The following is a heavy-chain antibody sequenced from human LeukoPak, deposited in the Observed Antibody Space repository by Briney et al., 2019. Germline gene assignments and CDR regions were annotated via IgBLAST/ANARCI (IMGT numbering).Heavy chain of an antibody. CDR1: GFTFSSYG. J-gene: IGHJ4*02. CDR3: AKKDGFSYGDPFDY. Sequence: GGSLRLSCAASGFTFSSYGMSWVRQAPGKGLEWVSAISGGGGSTYYPDSVKGRFTISRDNSKNTLYLQMNSLRAEDTAVYHCAKKDGFSYGDPFDYWGQGALVTVSS. CDR2: ISGGGGST. D-gene: IGHD5-18*01. V-gene: IGHV3-23*01.